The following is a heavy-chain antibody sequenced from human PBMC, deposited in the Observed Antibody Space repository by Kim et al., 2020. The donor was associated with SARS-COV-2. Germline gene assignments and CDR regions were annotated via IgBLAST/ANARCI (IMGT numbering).Heavy chain of an antibody. J-gene: IGHJ3*02. Sequence: LQGRVTMTTDTSTSTAYMELRSLRSDDTAVYYCARDQDYDILTGADAFDIWGQGTMVTVSS. V-gene: IGHV1-18*01. CDR3: ARDQDYDILTGADAFDI. D-gene: IGHD3-9*01.